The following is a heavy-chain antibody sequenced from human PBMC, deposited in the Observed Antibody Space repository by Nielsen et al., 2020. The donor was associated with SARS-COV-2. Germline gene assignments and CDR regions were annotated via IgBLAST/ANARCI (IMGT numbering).Heavy chain of an antibody. CDR2: ISWNSGSI. D-gene: IGHD3-10*01. CDR1: GFTFDAYA. J-gene: IGHJ3*02. CDR3: AKDPGSGSFDI. V-gene: IGHV3-9*01. Sequence: SLKISCAASGFTFDAYAMHWVRQAPGKGLEWVSGISWNSGSIGYADSVKGRFTISRDNAKNSLYLQMNSLRAEDTALYYCAKDPGSGSFDIWGQGTMVTVSS.